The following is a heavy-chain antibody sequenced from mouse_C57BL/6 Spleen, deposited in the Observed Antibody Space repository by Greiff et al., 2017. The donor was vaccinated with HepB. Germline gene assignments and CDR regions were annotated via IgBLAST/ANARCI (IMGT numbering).Heavy chain of an antibody. J-gene: IGHJ3*01. D-gene: IGHD2-3*01. Sequence: EVQGVESGGGLVKPGGSLKLSCAASGFTFSSYAMSWVRQTPEKRLEWVATISDGGSYTYYPDNVKGRFTISRDNAKNNLYLQMSHLKSEDTAMYYCARDDGFRSFAYWGQGTLVTVSA. V-gene: IGHV5-4*01. CDR3: ARDDGFRSFAY. CDR1: GFTFSSYA. CDR2: ISDGGSYT.